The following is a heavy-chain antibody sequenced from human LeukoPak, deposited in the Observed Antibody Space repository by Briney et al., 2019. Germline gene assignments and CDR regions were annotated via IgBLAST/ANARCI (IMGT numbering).Heavy chain of an antibody. D-gene: IGHD5-12*01. CDR1: GFTFTVYW. CDR3: ARVERGGATDKNWFDP. CDR2: INQDGSEK. Sequence: GGSLRLSCAASGFTFTVYWMSWVRQAPGKGLEWVANINQDGSEKYYVDSVKGRFTISRDNAKNSLYLQMNSLRAEDTAVYFCARVERGGATDKNWFDPWGQGTLVTVSS. J-gene: IGHJ5*02. V-gene: IGHV3-7*01.